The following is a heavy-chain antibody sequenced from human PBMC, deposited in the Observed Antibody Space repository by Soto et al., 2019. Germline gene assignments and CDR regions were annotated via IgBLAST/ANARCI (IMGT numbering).Heavy chain of an antibody. J-gene: IGHJ6*03. CDR1: GFTFSAFS. D-gene: IGHD3-9*01. V-gene: IGHV3-21*02. Sequence: EVRLVESGGGLVKPGGSLRLSCAASGFTFSAFSMNWVRQAPGKGMEWLSSINEHSTYIYYGDSLRGRSTISSDNAKDLLYLLIDSLSAEYTAVYYCVREFRRYFRSGYMDVWGDGATVIVS. CDR3: VREFRRYFRSGYMDV. CDR2: INEHSTYI.